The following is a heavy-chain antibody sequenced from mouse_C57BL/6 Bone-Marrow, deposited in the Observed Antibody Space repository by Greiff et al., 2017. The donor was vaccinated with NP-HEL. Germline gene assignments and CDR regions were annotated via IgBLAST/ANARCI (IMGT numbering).Heavy chain of an antibody. CDR3: TTDYYAMDD. V-gene: IGHV14-4*01. J-gene: IGHJ4*01. CDR2: IDPENGDT. CDR1: GFYIKADY. Sequence: EVKLQQSGAELVRPGDSVKLSCTASGFYIKADYMHWVKQRPEQGLEWIGWIDPENGDTEYASYFQGMATTTADSSSNTANLQLSSLTTEDSAVYYCTTDYYAMDDWGKGTSVTVSS.